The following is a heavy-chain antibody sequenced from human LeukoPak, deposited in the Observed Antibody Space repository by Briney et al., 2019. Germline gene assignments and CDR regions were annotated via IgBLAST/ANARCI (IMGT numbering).Heavy chain of an antibody. Sequence: GRSLRLSCAASAFTFSTYGMHWVRQAPGKGLEWVAVTLYDGNNKYYADSVSGRFTISRDNSKNTLYLQMNSLRPEDTAVYYCAKDRHPARTDGYYFEHWGQGTLVTVSS. J-gene: IGHJ4*02. CDR2: TLYDGNNK. CDR3: AKDRHPARTDGYYFEH. CDR1: AFTFSTYG. D-gene: IGHD5-24*01. V-gene: IGHV3-30*18.